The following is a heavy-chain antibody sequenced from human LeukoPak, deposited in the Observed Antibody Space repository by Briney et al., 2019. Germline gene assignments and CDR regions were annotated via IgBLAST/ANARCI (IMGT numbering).Heavy chain of an antibody. CDR1: GYTFTGYY. V-gene: IGHV1-2*02. CDR2: INPNSGGT. CDR3: ASNTYYDFWSGYNFDY. D-gene: IGHD3-3*01. J-gene: IGHJ4*02. Sequence: ASVKVSCKASGYTFTGYYMHWVRQAPGQGLEWMGWINPNSGGTNYAQKFQGRVTMTRDTSISTAYMELSRLRSDDTAVYYCASNTYYDFWSGYNFDYWGQGTLVTVSS.